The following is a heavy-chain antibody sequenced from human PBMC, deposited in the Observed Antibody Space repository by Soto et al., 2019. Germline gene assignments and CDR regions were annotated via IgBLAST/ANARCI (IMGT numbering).Heavy chain of an antibody. CDR3: ARERNYDSSGYSYYYGMDV. CDR1: GGSISSGGYY. CDR2: IYYSGST. Sequence: QVQLQESGPGLVKPSQTLSLTCTVSGGSISSGGYYWSLIRQHPGKGLEWIGYIYYSGSTYYNPSLKSRVTISVDTSKNQFSLKLSSVTAADTAVYYCARERNYDSSGYSYYYGMDVWGQGTTVTVSS. J-gene: IGHJ6*02. V-gene: IGHV4-31*03. D-gene: IGHD3-22*01.